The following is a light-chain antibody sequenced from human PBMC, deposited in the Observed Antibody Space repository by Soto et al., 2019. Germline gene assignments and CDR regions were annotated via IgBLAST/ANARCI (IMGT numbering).Light chain of an antibody. Sequence: DIQMTQSPSTLSASVGDGVTITCRASQSIRSYLAWYQQKPGKAPKLLIHKASNLESGVPSRFSGSGSGTEFTLIISSLQPDDFATYYCQQYNGYSGTFGQGTKVEIK. CDR1: QSIRSY. CDR3: QQYNGYSGT. V-gene: IGKV1-5*03. CDR2: KAS. J-gene: IGKJ1*01.